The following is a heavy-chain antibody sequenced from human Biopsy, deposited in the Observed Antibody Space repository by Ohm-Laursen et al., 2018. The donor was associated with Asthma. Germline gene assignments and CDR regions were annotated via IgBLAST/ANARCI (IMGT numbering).Heavy chain of an antibody. J-gene: IGHJ4*02. Sequence: SLRLSCSASGFTFDDYAMHWVRQAPGKGLEWVSGISWNSGSIGYADSVKGRFTISRDNAKNSLYPQMNSLRAEDTALYYCAKGEWELLEANFDYWGQGTLVTVSS. CDR1: GFTFDDYA. CDR3: AKGEWELLEANFDY. D-gene: IGHD1-26*01. CDR2: ISWNSGSI. V-gene: IGHV3-9*01.